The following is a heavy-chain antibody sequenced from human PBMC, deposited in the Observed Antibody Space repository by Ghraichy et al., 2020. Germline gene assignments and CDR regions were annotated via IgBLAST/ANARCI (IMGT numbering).Heavy chain of an antibody. CDR1: GGSISSYY. J-gene: IGHJ6*03. CDR2: IYYSGST. CDR3: ARVAPWNDVSFTPYYYMDV. V-gene: IGHV4-59*01. D-gene: IGHD1-1*01. Sequence: SETLSLTCTVSGGSISSYYWSCIRQPPGKGLEWIGYIYYSGSTNHNPSLKSRATISVDTSKNQFSLKLTSVTAADTAVYYCARVAPWNDVSFTPYYYMDVWGKGTTVTVSS.